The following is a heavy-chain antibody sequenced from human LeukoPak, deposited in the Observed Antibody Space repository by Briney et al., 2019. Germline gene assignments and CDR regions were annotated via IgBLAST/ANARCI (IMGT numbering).Heavy chain of an antibody. J-gene: IGHJ5*02. D-gene: IGHD5-18*01. CDR1: GGTFSSYA. Sequence: GASVKVSCKASGGTFSSYAISWGRQAPGQGLEWMGGIIPIFGTANYAQKFQGRVTITTDESTSTAYMELSSLRSEDTAVYYCARSPEYSYGSSWGARWFDPWGQGTLVTVSS. CDR2: IIPIFGTA. V-gene: IGHV1-69*05. CDR3: ARSPEYSYGSSWGARWFDP.